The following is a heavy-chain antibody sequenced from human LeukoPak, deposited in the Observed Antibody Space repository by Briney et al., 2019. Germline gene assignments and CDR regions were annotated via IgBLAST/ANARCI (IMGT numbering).Heavy chain of an antibody. CDR3: ARDLYGSGSWETDY. D-gene: IGHD3-10*01. J-gene: IGHJ4*02. Sequence: SETLSLTCTVSGYSIGSGYYWGWIRQPPGKGLEWIGSIYHSGSTYYNPSLKSRVTISVDTSKNQLSLKLSSVTAADTAVYYCARDLYGSGSWETDYWGQGTLVTVSS. V-gene: IGHV4-38-2*02. CDR2: IYHSGST. CDR1: GYSIGSGYY.